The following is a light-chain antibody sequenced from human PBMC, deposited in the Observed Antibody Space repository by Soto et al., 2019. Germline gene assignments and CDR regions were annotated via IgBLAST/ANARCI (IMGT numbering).Light chain of an antibody. V-gene: IGKV3-20*01. CDR2: GAS. CDR3: QQYGRSPVT. CDR1: QSVSSGY. Sequence: EIVLTQSPGTLSLSPGERATLSCRASQSVSSGYLVWYQHKPGQAPRLLISGASKRATGIPDRFSGSGSGTDFTLTISRLEPEDFATYSCQQYGRSPVTFGPGTKVDIK. J-gene: IGKJ3*01.